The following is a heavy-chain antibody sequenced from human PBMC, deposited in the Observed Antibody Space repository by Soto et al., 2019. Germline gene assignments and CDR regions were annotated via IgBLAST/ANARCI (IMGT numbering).Heavy chain of an antibody. CDR2: INPNSGGT. Sequence: ASVKVSCKASGYTFTGYYMHWVRQAPGQGLEWMGWINPNSGGTNYAQKFQGRGTMTRDTSISTAYMELSRRRSDDTAVYYCAPGLLNDQSIAVDGRFAPWGQGTLVTVSS. D-gene: IGHD6-19*01. CDR3: APGLLNDQSIAVDGRFAP. CDR1: GYTFTGYY. V-gene: IGHV1-2*02. J-gene: IGHJ5*02.